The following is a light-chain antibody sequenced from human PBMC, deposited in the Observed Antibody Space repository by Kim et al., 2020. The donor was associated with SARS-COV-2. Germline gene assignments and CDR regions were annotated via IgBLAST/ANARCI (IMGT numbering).Light chain of an antibody. Sequence: QSVLTQPPSASGTPGQRITISCSGSKSNIGSDYVYWYQQVAGAAPKLLIYRNNERPSGVPDRFSGSKSGTSASLAISGLRSEDEADYFCAAWDDSVRGQVFGGGTQLTVL. J-gene: IGLJ3*02. V-gene: IGLV1-47*01. CDR3: AAWDDSVRGQV. CDR1: KSNIGSDY. CDR2: RNN.